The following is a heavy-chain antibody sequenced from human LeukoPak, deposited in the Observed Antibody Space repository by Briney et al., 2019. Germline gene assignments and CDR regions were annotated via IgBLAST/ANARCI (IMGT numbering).Heavy chain of an antibody. CDR2: IKQDGSAK. V-gene: IGHV3-7*04. D-gene: IGHD1-26*01. CDR3: ARVGALSVGVFDI. CDR1: GFTFSSNW. Sequence: QSGGSLRLSCAASGFTFSSNWMTWVRQAPGKGLEWVANIKQDGSAKDYVDSVKGRFTISRDNAKNSLYLQMNSLRNEDTAVYYCARVGALSVGVFDIWGQGTMVTVSS. J-gene: IGHJ3*02.